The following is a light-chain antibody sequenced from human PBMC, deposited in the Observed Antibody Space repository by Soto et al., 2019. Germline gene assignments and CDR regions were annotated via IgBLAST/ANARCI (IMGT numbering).Light chain of an antibody. Sequence: DIQMTQSPSTLSASVGDRVTITGRASQSITIWLAWYQQKPGKAPKLLIFDASSLESGVPSRFSGSGSGTEFTLTISSLQPDDFATYYCQQYNSYSWTFGQGTKVEIK. CDR3: QQYNSYSWT. V-gene: IGKV1-5*01. CDR2: DAS. CDR1: QSITIW. J-gene: IGKJ1*01.